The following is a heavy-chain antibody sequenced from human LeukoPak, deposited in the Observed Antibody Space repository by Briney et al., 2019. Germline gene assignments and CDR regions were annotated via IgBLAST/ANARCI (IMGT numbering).Heavy chain of an antibody. CDR3: ARTPSRIAARRACGMDV. D-gene: IGHD6-6*01. Sequence: PSETLSLTCAVYGGSFSGYYWSWIRQPPGKGLEWIGEINHSGSTNYNPSLKSRVTISVDTSKNQFSLKLSSVTAADTAVYYCARTPSRIAARRACGMDVWGQGTTVTVSS. V-gene: IGHV4-34*01. CDR1: GGSFSGYY. J-gene: IGHJ6*02. CDR2: INHSGST.